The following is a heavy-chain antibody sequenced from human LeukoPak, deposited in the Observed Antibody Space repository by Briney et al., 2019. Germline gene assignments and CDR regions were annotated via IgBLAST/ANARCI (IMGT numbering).Heavy chain of an antibody. CDR2: IYYSGST. CDR3: ARGYDISPYYFDY. J-gene: IGHJ4*02. D-gene: IGHD3-22*01. CDR1: GGSISSGGYY. Sequence: SQTLSLTCTVSGGSISSGGYYWSWIRQHPGKGLEWIGYIYYSGSTYYNPSLKSRVTMSVDTSKNQFSLKLSSVTAADTAVYYCARGYDISPYYFDYWGQGTLVTVSS. V-gene: IGHV4-31*03.